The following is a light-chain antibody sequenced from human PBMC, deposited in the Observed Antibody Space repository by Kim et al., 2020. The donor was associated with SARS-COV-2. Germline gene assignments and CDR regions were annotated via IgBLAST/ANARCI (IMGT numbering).Light chain of an antibody. J-gene: IGLJ2*01. V-gene: IGLV2-8*01. CDR1: SSEVGGYNY. CDR3: SAYAGSNNVV. Sequence: GQSVTVSCTGTSSEVGGYNYVPWYQQHPGKAPKLMIYEVSKRPSGVPDRFSGSKSGNTACLTVSGLQAEDEADYYCSAYAGSNNVVFGGGTQLTVL. CDR2: EVS.